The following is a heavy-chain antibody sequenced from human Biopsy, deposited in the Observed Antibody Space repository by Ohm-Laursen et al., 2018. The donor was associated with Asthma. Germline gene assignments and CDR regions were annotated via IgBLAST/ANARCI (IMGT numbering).Heavy chain of an antibody. CDR1: GCTFNSAG. CDR2: ISVYNGNT. J-gene: IGHJ6*02. CDR3: ARAVDYSHYYGIDV. V-gene: IGHV1-18*01. D-gene: IGHD3-10*01. Sequence: GSSVKVSCKTSGCTFNSAGITWVRQAPGQGLEWMGWISVYNGNTKVAQKLQDRVTMITDTSTSTAYMELRSLRSDDTAVYFRARAVDYSHYYGIDVWGQGATVTVS.